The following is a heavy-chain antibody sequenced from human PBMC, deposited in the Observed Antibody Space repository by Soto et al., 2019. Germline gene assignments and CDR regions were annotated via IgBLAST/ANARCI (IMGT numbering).Heavy chain of an antibody. CDR1: GYTFTSYA. D-gene: IGHD2-21*02. CDR2: INAGNGNT. V-gene: IGHV1-3*05. J-gene: IGHJ4*02. CDR3: ARSFVVVTATDY. Sequence: QVQLVQSGAEEKKPGASVKVSCKASGYTFTSYAMHWVRQAPGQRLEWMGWINAGNGNTNYSQKFQGRVTITRDTSASTAYMELNSLRSEDTAVYSCARSFVVVTATDYWGQGPVVNASS.